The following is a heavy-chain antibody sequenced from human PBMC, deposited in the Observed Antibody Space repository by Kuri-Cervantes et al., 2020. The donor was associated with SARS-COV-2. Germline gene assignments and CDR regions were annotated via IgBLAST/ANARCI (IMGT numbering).Heavy chain of an antibody. V-gene: IGHV4-59*01. J-gene: IGHJ6*02. Sequence: ESLKISCTVSGGSIKNYFWTWIRQSPGKGLEWIGHIYSTGATNYNPSLKSRVATSLDTSKSQFSLKLNSVTAADTALYYCARDTGTYCSDISCYGYYYYYGMDVWGQGTTVTVSS. CDR2: IYSTGAT. CDR1: GGSIKNYF. CDR3: ARDTGTYCSDISCYGYYYYYGMDV. D-gene: IGHD2-2*01.